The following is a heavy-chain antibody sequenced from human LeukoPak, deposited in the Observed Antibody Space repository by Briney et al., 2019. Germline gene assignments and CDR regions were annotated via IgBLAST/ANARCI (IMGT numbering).Heavy chain of an antibody. CDR1: GYTFTGYY. Sequence: ASVKLSCKASGYTFTGYYMHWVRQAPGQGLEWMGRINPNSGGTNYAQKFQGRVTMTRDTSISTAYMELSRLRSDDTAVYYCAICRSLGYCSGGSCYLSYWGQGTLVTVSS. CDR3: AICRSLGYCSGGSCYLSY. V-gene: IGHV1-2*06. D-gene: IGHD2-15*01. J-gene: IGHJ4*02. CDR2: INPNSGGT.